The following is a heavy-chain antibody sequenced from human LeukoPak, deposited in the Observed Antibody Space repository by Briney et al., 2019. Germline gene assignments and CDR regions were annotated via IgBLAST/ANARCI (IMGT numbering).Heavy chain of an antibody. Sequence: ASVKVSCKASGYTFTSYGISWVRQAPGQGLEWMGWISGYYGNTNYAQKFQGRVTMTTDTSTSTAYMELRSLRSEDTAVYYCARSGYSSSWYKYYYYYYYMDVWGKGTTVTVSS. J-gene: IGHJ6*03. V-gene: IGHV1-18*01. CDR2: ISGYYGNT. D-gene: IGHD6-13*01. CDR1: GYTFTSYG. CDR3: ARSGYSSSWYKYYYYYYYMDV.